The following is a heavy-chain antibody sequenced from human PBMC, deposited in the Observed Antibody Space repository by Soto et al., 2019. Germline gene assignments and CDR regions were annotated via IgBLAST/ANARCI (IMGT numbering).Heavy chain of an antibody. CDR1: GFTFRSFT. J-gene: IGHJ3*01. D-gene: IGHD3-16*02. CDR3: AKDRGIIVKAGDAFDV. CDR2: ISSNSAYI. Sequence: GGSLRLSCAASGFTFRSFTMNWVRQAPGKGLEWVSTISSNSAYIYYTDALRGRFTISRDNAKNTVSLQMDSLRAEDTAVYYWAKDRGIIVKAGDAFDVWGQGTKVTVSS. V-gene: IGHV3-21*04.